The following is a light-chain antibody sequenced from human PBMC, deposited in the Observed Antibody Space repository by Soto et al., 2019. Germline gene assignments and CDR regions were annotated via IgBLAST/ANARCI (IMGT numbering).Light chain of an antibody. Sequence: EIVLTQSPGTLSLSPGERATVFCRASQGVESSYLAWFQQKPGQAPRLLIYGASRRATGVPDRFSGSGSGTDFTLTITRLEPEDFAVYYCQQYGTSSWTFGQGTKVEI. J-gene: IGKJ1*01. V-gene: IGKV3-20*01. CDR3: QQYGTSSWT. CDR2: GAS. CDR1: QGVESSY.